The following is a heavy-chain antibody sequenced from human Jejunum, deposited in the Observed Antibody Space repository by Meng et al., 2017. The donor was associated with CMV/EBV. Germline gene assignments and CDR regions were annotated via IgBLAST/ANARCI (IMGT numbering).Heavy chain of an antibody. V-gene: IGHV3-48*03. CDR3: VRHLLNRYTNIDY. Sequence: SGFTIDIYEMNWGRQAPGRGLEWVSLITSDGNTKYYADSVEGRFTISRDNAKNSLLLQMSNLRAEDTAVYYCVRHLLNRYTNIDYWGQGTRVTVSS. J-gene: IGHJ4*02. CDR1: GFTIDIYE. CDR2: ITSDGNTK. D-gene: IGHD5-18*01.